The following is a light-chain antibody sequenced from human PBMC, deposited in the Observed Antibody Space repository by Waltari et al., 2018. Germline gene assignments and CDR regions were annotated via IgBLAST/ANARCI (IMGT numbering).Light chain of an antibody. Sequence: VMTQSPLSLPVTLGQPASISCRSSQRLVHSDGTTYLNWYQQRPGHSPRRLIYSVSNRDSGVPDRFSGSGSGTDFTLKISRVEAEDVGVYYCMQGTLWWTFGQGTKVEIK. J-gene: IGKJ1*01. CDR3: MQGTLWWT. CDR1: QRLVHSDGTTY. V-gene: IGKV2-30*02. CDR2: SVS.